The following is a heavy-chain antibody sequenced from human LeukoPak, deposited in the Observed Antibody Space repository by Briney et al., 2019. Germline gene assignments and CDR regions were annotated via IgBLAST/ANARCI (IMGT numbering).Heavy chain of an antibody. J-gene: IGHJ3*01. CDR2: INPNSGGT. V-gene: IGHV1-2*02. CDR3: ARDQKYDSSGYRLLP. CDR1: GYTFTGYY. Sequence: ASVKVSCKAAGYTFTGYYMHWVRQAPGQGREWMGWINPNSGGTNYAQKFQGRVTMTRATSISTAYMELSRLRSDDTAVYYCARDQKYDSSGYRLLPWGQGTMVTVSS. D-gene: IGHD3-22*01.